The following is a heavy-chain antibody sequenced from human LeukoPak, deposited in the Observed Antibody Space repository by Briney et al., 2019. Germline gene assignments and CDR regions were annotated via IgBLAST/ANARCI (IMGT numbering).Heavy chain of an antibody. J-gene: IGHJ5*02. D-gene: IGHD5-12*01. CDR1: GYTFTGYF. CDR2: IYPDSGGT. CDR3: ARVHRAGGWTLALDP. V-gene: IGHV1-2*02. Sequence: ASVKVSCKASGYTFTGYFMHWVRQAPGQGLEWMGWIYPDSGGTTYAQVFQGRVTLTRDKSTSTAYMELSSLRSDDTAVYYCARVHRAGGWTLALDPWGQGTLVTVSS.